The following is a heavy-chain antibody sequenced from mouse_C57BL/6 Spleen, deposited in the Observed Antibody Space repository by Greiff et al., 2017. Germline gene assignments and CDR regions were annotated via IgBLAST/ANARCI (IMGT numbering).Heavy chain of an antibody. CDR2: ISGGGGNT. J-gene: IGHJ3*01. CDR3: ARHDGYYAWFAY. D-gene: IGHD2-3*01. V-gene: IGHV5-9*01. Sequence: EVQGVESGGGLVKPGGSLKLSCAASGFTFSSYTMSWVRQTPEKRLEWVATISGGGGNTYYPDSVKGRFTISRDNAKNTLYLQMSSLRSEYTALYYCARHDGYYAWFAYWGQGTLVTVSA. CDR1: GFTFSSYT.